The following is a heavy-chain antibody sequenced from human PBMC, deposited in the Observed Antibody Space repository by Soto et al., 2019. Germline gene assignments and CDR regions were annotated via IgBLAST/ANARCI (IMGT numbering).Heavy chain of an antibody. Sequence: SETLSLTCTVSGGSISSSSYYWGWIRQPPGKGLEWIGSIYYSGSTYYNPSLKSRVTISVDTSKNQFSLKLSSVTAADTAVYYCARHQSGRYCSSTSCYDYYYYYMDVWGKGTTVTVSS. J-gene: IGHJ6*03. CDR2: IYYSGST. CDR1: GGSISSSSYY. CDR3: ARHQSGRYCSSTSCYDYYYYYMDV. D-gene: IGHD2-2*01. V-gene: IGHV4-39*01.